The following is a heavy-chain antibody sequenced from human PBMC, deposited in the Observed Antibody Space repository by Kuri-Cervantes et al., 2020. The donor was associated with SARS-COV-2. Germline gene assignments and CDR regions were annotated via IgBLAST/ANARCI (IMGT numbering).Heavy chain of an antibody. CDR2: IYYSGST. CDR1: GGSISSSSYY. J-gene: IGHJ4*02. CDR3: ARDLRMGKSLDY. Sequence: SETLSLTCTVSGGSISSSSYYWGWIRQPPGKGLEWIGYIYYSGSTNYNPSLKSRVTISVDTSKNQFSLKLSSVTAADTAVYYCARDLRMGKSLDYWGQGTLVTVSS. D-gene: IGHD7-27*01. V-gene: IGHV4-61*05.